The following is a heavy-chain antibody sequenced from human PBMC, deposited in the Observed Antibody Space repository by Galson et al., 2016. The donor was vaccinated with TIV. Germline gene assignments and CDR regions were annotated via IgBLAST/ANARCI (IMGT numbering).Heavy chain of an antibody. CDR3: ARHHNSVWSSHDYGIDV. Sequence: QSGAEVKKPGESLKISCQGSGYNFARYWIAWVRQMPGKGLEWMGIIYPAESETRYSPSFQGQVTISADKSPRTAYLQWSSLKDSDTAIYYCARHHNSVWSSHDYGIDVWGQGTSVTVSS. J-gene: IGHJ6*02. CDR1: GYNFARYW. V-gene: IGHV5-51*01. D-gene: IGHD6-19*01. CDR2: IYPAESET.